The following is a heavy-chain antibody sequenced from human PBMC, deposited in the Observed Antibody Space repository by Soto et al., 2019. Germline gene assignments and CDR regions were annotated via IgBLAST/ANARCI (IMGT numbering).Heavy chain of an antibody. CDR2: ISGSGGST. CDR3: SKGERGIVVVVAARTSYFDY. Sequence: GGSLRLSCAASGFTFSSYAMSWVRQAPGKGLEWVSAISGSGGSTYYAVSVKGRFTISRDNSKNTLYLQMNSLRAEDTAVYYCSKGERGIVVVVAARTSYFDYWGQGTLVTVSS. CDR1: GFTFSSYA. V-gene: IGHV3-23*01. D-gene: IGHD2-15*01. J-gene: IGHJ4*02.